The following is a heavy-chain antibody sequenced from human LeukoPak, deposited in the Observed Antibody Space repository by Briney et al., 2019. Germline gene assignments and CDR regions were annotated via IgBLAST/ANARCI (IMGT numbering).Heavy chain of an antibody. J-gene: IGHJ4*02. V-gene: IGHV4-39*07. Sequence: SETLSLTCTVSGGSIRSSSYYWGWIRQPPGKGLEWIGSIYYSGSTYYNPSLKSRVTISVDTSKNQFSLKLSSVTAADTAVYYCARGGYGYSYGYSFDYWGQGTLVTVSS. D-gene: IGHD5-18*01. CDR1: GGSIRSSSYY. CDR3: ARGGYGYSYGYSFDY. CDR2: IYYSGST.